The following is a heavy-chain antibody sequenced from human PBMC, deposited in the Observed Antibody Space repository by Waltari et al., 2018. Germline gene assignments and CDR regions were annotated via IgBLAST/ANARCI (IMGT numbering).Heavy chain of an antibody. J-gene: IGHJ5*02. D-gene: IGHD2-2*01. CDR2: IHDSGST. CDR3: ARGSVGWFDP. V-gene: IGHV4-59*02. Sequence: QVHLQESGPGLAKPSETLSLTCTVSGDPVTSDYWSWIRQPPGKGLEWIAYIHDSGSTKNNPSLESRVTLSLDTSTNQISLTLSSVTAADTALYYCARGSVGWFDPWGQGTLVTVSS. CDR1: GDPVTSDY.